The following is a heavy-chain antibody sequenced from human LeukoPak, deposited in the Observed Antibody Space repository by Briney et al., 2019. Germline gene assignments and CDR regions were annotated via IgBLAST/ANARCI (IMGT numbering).Heavy chain of an antibody. CDR1: GYTFTSYG. D-gene: IGHD6-13*01. Sequence: GASVKVSCKASGYTFTSYGISWVRQAPGQGLEWMGWISGYNGNTKYTQKLQGRVTMTTDTSTTTAYMELRSLRSEDTAVYYCATVNLGQGVYYFNYWGQGTLVTVSS. J-gene: IGHJ4*02. CDR2: ISGYNGNT. CDR3: ATVNLGQGVYYFNY. V-gene: IGHV1-18*01.